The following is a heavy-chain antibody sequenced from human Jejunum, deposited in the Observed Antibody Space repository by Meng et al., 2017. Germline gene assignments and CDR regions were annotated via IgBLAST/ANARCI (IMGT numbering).Heavy chain of an antibody. Sequence: QVQVQESGPGLVKPSGTLSRTCAVSGGSIGSDNWWNWVRQPPGKGLEWIGEIYHSGSTNYNPSLKSRVTILVDKSKNQFSLKLTSVTAAETAVYYCASGQLVMGFDSWGQGTLVTVSS. J-gene: IGHJ4*02. CDR2: IYHSGST. D-gene: IGHD6-6*01. CDR3: ASGQLVMGFDS. V-gene: IGHV4-4*02. CDR1: GGSIGSDNW.